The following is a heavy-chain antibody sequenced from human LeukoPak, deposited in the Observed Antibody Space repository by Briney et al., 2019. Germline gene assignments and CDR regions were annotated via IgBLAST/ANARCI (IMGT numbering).Heavy chain of an antibody. D-gene: IGHD5-18*01. CDR2: ISGSGGST. Sequence: GGSLRLSCAASGFTYSNYAMSWVRQAPGKGLEWVSAISGSGGSTYYADSVKGRFTISRDNSKNTLYLQMNSLRAEDTAVYYCAKDHVDTAMPIYFDYWGQGTLVTVSS. CDR1: GFTYSNYA. V-gene: IGHV3-23*01. J-gene: IGHJ4*02. CDR3: AKDHVDTAMPIYFDY.